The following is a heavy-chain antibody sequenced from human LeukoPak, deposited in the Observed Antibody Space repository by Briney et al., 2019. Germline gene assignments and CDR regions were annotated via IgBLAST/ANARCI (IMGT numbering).Heavy chain of an antibody. CDR3: ARREPSGRYYIN. V-gene: IGHV3-53*01. Sequence: GGPLRLSCAASGFTVSSNYMSWVRQAPGKGLEGVSVIYSSGSTYYADSVKGRFTISRDNSKNTLYLQMNSLRAEDTAVYYCARREPSGRYYINWGQGTLVTVSS. J-gene: IGHJ4*02. CDR1: GFTVSSNY. D-gene: IGHD1-26*01. CDR2: IYSSGST.